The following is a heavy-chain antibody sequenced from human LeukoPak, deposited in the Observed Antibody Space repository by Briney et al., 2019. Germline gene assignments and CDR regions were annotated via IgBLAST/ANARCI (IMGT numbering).Heavy chain of an antibody. CDR2: IYYSGST. J-gene: IGHJ4*02. D-gene: IGHD2-15*01. V-gene: IGHV4-39*01. Sequence: PSETLSLTCTVSGGSISSSSYYWGWIRQPPGKGLEWIGSIYYSGSTYYNPSLKSRVTISVDTSKNQFSLKLSSVTAADTAVYYCARHRVEAHIVVVVTATSSGLDYWGQGTLVTVSS. CDR1: GGSISSSSYY. CDR3: ARHRVEAHIVVVVTATSSGLDY.